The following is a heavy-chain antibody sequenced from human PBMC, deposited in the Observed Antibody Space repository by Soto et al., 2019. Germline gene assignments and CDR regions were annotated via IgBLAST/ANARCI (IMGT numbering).Heavy chain of an antibody. CDR3: ARAKSSSGWFPTSLYYFDY. D-gene: IGHD6-19*01. J-gene: IGHJ4*02. Sequence: GGSLRLSCAASGFTFSDYYMSWIRQAPGKGLEWVSYISSSSSYTNYADSVKGRFTIARDNAKNSLYPQMNSLRAEDTAVYYCARAKSSSGWFPTSLYYFDYWGQGTLVTVSS. CDR2: ISSSSSYT. V-gene: IGHV3-11*05. CDR1: GFTFSDYY.